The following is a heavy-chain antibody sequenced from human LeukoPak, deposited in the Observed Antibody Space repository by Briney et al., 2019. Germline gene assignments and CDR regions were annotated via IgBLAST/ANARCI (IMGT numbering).Heavy chain of an antibody. CDR3: ASGGGYCSSSSCGDS. D-gene: IGHD2-2*01. Sequence: GGSLRLSCEASGFTFNMFWMAWVRQAPGKGLEWVSNTNQDGSVKFYVDSVRDRFAVSRDNARSTLYLQMNSLRAEDTAVYYCASGGGYCSSSSCGDSWGQGTLVTVSS. V-gene: IGHV3-7*01. CDR1: GFTFNMFW. J-gene: IGHJ4*02. CDR2: TNQDGSVK.